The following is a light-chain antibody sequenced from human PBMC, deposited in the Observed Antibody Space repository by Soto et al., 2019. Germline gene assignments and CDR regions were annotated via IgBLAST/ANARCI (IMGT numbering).Light chain of an antibody. CDR2: KAS. Sequence: IQMTISPFSLSATVRDRVTITCRASQSISSWLAWYQQKPGKAPKLLIYKASTLESGVPSNFSGSGSGTEFTLTCSSLQPDNRARYYFQPFNLNWFGEGGKVDIK. V-gene: IGKV1-5*03. CDR1: QSISSW. J-gene: IGKJ1*01. CDR3: QPFNLNW.